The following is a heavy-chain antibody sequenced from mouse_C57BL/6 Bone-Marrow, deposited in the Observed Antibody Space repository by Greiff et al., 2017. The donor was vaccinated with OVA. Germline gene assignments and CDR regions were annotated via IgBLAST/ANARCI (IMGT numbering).Heavy chain of an antibody. CDR1: GYTFTSYW. Sequence: VQLQQPGAELVKPGASVKLSCKASGYTFTSYWMHWVKQRPGQGLEWIGMIHPNSGSTNYNEKFKSKATLTVDKSSSTAYMQLSSLTSEDSAVYYGARSRWLLRGWYFGVWGTGTTVTVSS. CDR2: IHPNSGST. J-gene: IGHJ1*03. CDR3: ARSRWLLRGWYFGV. V-gene: IGHV1-64*01. D-gene: IGHD2-3*01.